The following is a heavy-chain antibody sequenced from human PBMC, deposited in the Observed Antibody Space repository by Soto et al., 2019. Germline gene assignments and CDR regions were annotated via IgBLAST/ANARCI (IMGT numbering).Heavy chain of an antibody. V-gene: IGHV3-30-3*01. CDR2: ISYDGSNK. D-gene: IGHD6-6*01. Sequence: PGGSLRLSCAAFGFTFSSYSMHWVRQTPGKGLEWVAVISYDGSNKYYADSVKGRFTISRDNSKNTLYLQMNTLRPEDTAVYYCARVYSSLDYGIDYWGPGTLVPVSS. CDR1: GFTFSSYS. CDR3: ARVYSSLDYGIDY. J-gene: IGHJ4*02.